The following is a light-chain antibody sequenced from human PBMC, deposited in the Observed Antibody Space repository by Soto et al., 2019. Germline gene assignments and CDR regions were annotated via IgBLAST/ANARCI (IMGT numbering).Light chain of an antibody. CDR3: QQYNNYWT. CDR2: DAS. CDR1: QRIGSW. Sequence: DIQMTQSPSTLSASVGDRVTITCRASQRIGSWLAWYQQKPGKAPKVLIYDASNLESGVPSRFSGSASGTEFTLTISSLQPDDFATYYCQQYNNYWTFGQGTKVDI. J-gene: IGKJ1*01. V-gene: IGKV1-5*01.